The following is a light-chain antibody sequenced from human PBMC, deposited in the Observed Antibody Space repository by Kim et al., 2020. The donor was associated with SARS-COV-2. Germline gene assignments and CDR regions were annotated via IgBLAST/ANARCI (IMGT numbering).Light chain of an antibody. CDR2: GGY. CDR3: QQYGFSLWT. Sequence: LSTGGKATLSCRASQGFNRNFLALYPHKPARAPSLLVYGGYHRACCIPDRFRGSGSGTDFPLTINRLESKYCTVYFCQQYGFSLWTFGQGTKLDI. J-gene: IGKJ1*01. CDR1: QGFNRNF. V-gene: IGKV3-20*01.